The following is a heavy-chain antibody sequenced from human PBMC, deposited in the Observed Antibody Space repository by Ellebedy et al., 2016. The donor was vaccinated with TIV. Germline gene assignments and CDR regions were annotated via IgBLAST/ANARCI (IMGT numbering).Heavy chain of an antibody. CDR3: ARDRQLELGWGYYYMDV. CDR2: TYYRSKWYN. V-gene: IGHV6-1*01. J-gene: IGHJ6*03. D-gene: IGHD1-7*01. Sequence: SQTLSLTXXISGDSVSSNSAAWNWIRQSPSRGLEWLGRTYYRSKWYNDYAVSVKSRITINPDTSKNQFSLQLNSVTPEDTAVYYCARDRQLELGWGYYYMDVWGKGTTVTVSS. CDR1: GDSVSSNSAA.